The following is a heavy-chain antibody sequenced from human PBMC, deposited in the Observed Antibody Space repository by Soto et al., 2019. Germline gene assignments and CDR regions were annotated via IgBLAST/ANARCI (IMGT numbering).Heavy chain of an antibody. Sequence: GESLKISCAASGFTFSSYSMNWVRRAPGKGLEWVSSISSSSSYIYYADSVKGRFTISRDNAKNSLYLQMNSLRAEDTAVYYCARDRHDFWSGDAFDIWGQGTMVTVSS. D-gene: IGHD3-3*01. CDR2: ISSSSSYI. CDR3: ARDRHDFWSGDAFDI. CDR1: GFTFSSYS. J-gene: IGHJ3*02. V-gene: IGHV3-21*01.